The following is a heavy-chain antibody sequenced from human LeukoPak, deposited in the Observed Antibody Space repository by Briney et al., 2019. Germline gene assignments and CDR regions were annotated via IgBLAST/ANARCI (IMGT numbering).Heavy chain of an antibody. Sequence: GGSLRLSCAASGFTFSSYAMSWVRQAPGKGLEWVSAISGSGGSTYYADSVKGRFTISRDNSKNTLYLQMGSLRAEDMAVYYCARADFWGPQGYFDYWGQGTLVTVSS. V-gene: IGHV3-23*01. J-gene: IGHJ4*02. D-gene: IGHD3-3*01. CDR2: ISGSGGST. CDR3: ARADFWGPQGYFDY. CDR1: GFTFSSYA.